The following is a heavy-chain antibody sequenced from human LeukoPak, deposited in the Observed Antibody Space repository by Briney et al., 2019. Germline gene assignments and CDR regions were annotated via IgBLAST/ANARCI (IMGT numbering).Heavy chain of an antibody. CDR2: INPNSGGT. D-gene: IGHD6-25*01. CDR1: GYTFTGHY. Sequence: GASVKVSCKASGYTFTGHYMHWVRQAPGQGLEWMGRINPNSGGTNYAQKFQGRVTMTRDTSISTAYVELSRLRSDDTAVYYCASMAALRTLPDVDYWGQGTLVTVSS. CDR3: ASMAALRTLPDVDY. J-gene: IGHJ4*02. V-gene: IGHV1-2*06.